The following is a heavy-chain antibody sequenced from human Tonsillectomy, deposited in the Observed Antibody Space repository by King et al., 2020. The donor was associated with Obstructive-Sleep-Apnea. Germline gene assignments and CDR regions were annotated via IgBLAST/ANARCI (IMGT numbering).Heavy chain of an antibody. D-gene: IGHD2-15*01. CDR3: ARSRARYCTGGTCYTRGWYDP. CDR1: GYTFSDYD. J-gene: IGHJ5*02. V-gene: IGHV1-8*01. Sequence: QLVESGTEVKKPGASVKVSCKASGYTFSDYDINWVRQATGQGLEWMGWVNPKTGNTGYVQKFQGRVTMTRDTSINTAYVELSSLSSDDTAVYYCARSRARYCTGGTCYTRGWYDPWGQGTLVTVSS. CDR2: VNPKTGNT.